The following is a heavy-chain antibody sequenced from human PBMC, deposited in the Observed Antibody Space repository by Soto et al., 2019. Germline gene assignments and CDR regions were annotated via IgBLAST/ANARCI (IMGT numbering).Heavy chain of an antibody. D-gene: IGHD3-10*01. CDR2: ISGSGGST. Sequence: EVQLLESGGGLVQPGGSLRLSCAASGFTFSSYAMSWVRQAPGKGLEWVSAISGSGGSTYYADSVKGRFTISRDNSKNTLYLQMNSLRAEDTAVYYCATPMVRGTNIKSGEYYFGYWGQGTLVTVSS. CDR1: GFTFSSYA. J-gene: IGHJ4*02. V-gene: IGHV3-23*01. CDR3: ATPMVRGTNIKSGEYYFGY.